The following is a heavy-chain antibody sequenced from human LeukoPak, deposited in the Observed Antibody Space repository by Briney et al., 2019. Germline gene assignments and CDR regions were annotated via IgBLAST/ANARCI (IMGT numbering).Heavy chain of an antibody. CDR3: ARGYYGSGSYRGQFDY. J-gene: IGHJ4*02. CDR2: IYTSGST. V-gene: IGHV4-61*02. CDR1: GGSISSSSYY. D-gene: IGHD3-10*01. Sequence: SETLPLTCTVSGGSISSSSYYWSWIRQSAGKGLELIGRIYTSGSTNYNPSLKSRVTISLDTSKNQFSLKLSSVTAADTAVYYCARGYYGSGSYRGQFDYWGQGTLVTVSS.